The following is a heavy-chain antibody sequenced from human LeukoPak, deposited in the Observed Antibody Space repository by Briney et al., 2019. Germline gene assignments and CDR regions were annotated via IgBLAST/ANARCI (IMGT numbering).Heavy chain of an antibody. D-gene: IGHD6-6*01. J-gene: IGHJ4*02. Sequence: VASVKVSCKVSGYTLTELSIHWVRQAPGQGLEWMGWISAYNGNTNYAQKLQGRVTMTTDTSTSTAYMELRSLRSDDTAVYYCARSSSLDYWGQGTLVTVPS. CDR2: ISAYNGNT. V-gene: IGHV1-18*01. CDR3: ARSSSLDY. CDR1: GYTLTELS.